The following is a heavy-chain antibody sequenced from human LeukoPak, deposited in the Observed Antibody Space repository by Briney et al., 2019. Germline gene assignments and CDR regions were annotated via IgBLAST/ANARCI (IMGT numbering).Heavy chain of an antibody. V-gene: IGHV5-10-1*01. CDR3: ARKCSGGSCHFNYYYGMDV. CDR2: VDPSDSYT. CDR1: GYIFTTYW. J-gene: IGHJ6*02. D-gene: IGHD2-15*01. Sequence: GESLKISCKGSGYIFTTYWITWVRQVPGKGLEWMGRVDPSDSYTNYSPSFQDHVTISADKSITTAYLQWSSLKASDTAIYYCARKCSGGSCHFNYYYGMDVWGQGTTVTVSS.